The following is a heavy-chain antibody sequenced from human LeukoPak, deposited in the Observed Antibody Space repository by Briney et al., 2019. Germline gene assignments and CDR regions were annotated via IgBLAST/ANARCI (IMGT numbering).Heavy chain of an antibody. V-gene: IGHV1-2*02. Sequence: ASVKVSCKASGYTFIGYYMHWVRQAPGQGLEWMGWINPNSGGTNYAQKFQGRVTMTRDTSISTAYMELSRLRSDDTAVYYCARDAHYYDSSGHFDYWGQGTLVTVSS. D-gene: IGHD3-22*01. CDR3: ARDAHYYDSSGHFDY. CDR1: GYTFIGYY. J-gene: IGHJ4*02. CDR2: INPNSGGT.